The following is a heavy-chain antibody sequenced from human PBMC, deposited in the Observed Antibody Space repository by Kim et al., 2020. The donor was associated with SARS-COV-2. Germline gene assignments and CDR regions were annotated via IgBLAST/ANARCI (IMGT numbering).Heavy chain of an antibody. D-gene: IGHD6-19*01. Sequence: SQTLSLTCAISGDSVPSNTAAWNWIRQSPSRGLEWLGRTYYRSRWYYDYAVSVKSRATISPDTSRNQFSLQLNSVTPDDTAIYYCARGAIAVAGPRLPDYWGQGTLVTVSS. CDR2: TYYRSRWYY. V-gene: IGHV6-1*01. CDR1: GDSVPSNTAA. J-gene: IGHJ4*02. CDR3: ARGAIAVAGPRLPDY.